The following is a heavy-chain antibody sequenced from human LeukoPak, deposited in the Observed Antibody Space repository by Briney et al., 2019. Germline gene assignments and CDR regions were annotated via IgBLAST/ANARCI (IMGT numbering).Heavy chain of an antibody. V-gene: IGHV4-39*01. Sequence: SETLSLTCTVSGVSISSAPNYWDWIRQPPGKGLEWIGEIHHSGGTYYNPSLKSRVTISLDTSKNQFSLNLTSVTAADTAVYYCARRRLFGNGWPFDSWGQGTLVIVSS. CDR2: IHHSGGT. D-gene: IGHD6-25*01. CDR1: GVSISSAPNY. J-gene: IGHJ4*02. CDR3: ARRRLFGNGWPFDS.